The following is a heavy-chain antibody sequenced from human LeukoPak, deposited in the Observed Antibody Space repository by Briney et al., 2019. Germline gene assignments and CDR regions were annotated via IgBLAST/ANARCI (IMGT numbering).Heavy chain of an antibody. CDR1: GFTFSSYA. V-gene: IGHV3-23*01. Sequence: GGSLRLSCAASGFTFSSYAMTWVRQAPGKGLEWVSGISGSGGRTYYADSVKGRFTISRDNSKNTLYLQVNSLRAEDTAVYYCAKAGGSEYYYYMDVWGKGTTVTVSS. D-gene: IGHD3-16*01. J-gene: IGHJ6*03. CDR2: ISGSGGRT. CDR3: AKAGGSEYYYYMDV.